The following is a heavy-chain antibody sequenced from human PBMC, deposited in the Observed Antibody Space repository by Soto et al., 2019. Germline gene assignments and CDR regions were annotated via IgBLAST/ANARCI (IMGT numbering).Heavy chain of an antibody. D-gene: IGHD6-19*01. CDR1: GFTFSDYA. CDR2: VSHDGRNT. V-gene: IGHV3-30*18. Sequence: VQLVESGGGVVQPGRSLRLSCAASGFTFSDYAMHWVRQAPGKGLEWVAVVSHDGRNTHYADSVKGRFTISRDNSKNTVSLERTSLRAEDTAVYYCAKGGRQWLVTSDFNYWGQGALVTVSS. CDR3: AKGGRQWLVTSDFNY. J-gene: IGHJ4*02.